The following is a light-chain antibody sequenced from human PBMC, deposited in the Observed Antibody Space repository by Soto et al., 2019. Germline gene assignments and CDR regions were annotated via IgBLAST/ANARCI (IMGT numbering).Light chain of an antibody. CDR3: LQHNSYPQT. Sequence: IQGNHCRSTMWECVGYRVSITCGASQAISNYLAWFQQKPGKVPKRLIYAASSLQSGVPSRFSGSGSGTEFTLTISSLQPEDFATYYCLQHNSYPQTFGQGTKVDIK. V-gene: IGKV1-17*03. J-gene: IGKJ1*01. CDR2: AAS. CDR1: QAISNY.